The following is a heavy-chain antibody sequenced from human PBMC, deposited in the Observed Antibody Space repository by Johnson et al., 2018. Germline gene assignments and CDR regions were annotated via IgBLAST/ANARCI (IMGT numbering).Heavy chain of an antibody. CDR1: GFTFSTYS. Sequence: EVQLVESGGGLVQPGGSLRLSCTASGFTFSTYSMNWVRQAQGKGLEWVSYISNSGSIIHYADSVKGRFTISRDNAKNSLYLQMNSLRAEDTDVYYCARDFFRSGSSWAAAFDIWGRGTMVAVSS. CDR3: ARDFFRSGSSWAAAFDI. D-gene: IGHD3-3*01. CDR2: ISNSGSII. V-gene: IGHV3-48*01. J-gene: IGHJ3*02.